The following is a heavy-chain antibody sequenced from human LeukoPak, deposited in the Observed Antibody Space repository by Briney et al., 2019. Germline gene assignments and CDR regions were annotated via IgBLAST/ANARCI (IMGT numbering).Heavy chain of an antibody. CDR1: GGSFSRYY. CDR2: IHYSGST. V-gene: IGHV4-59*01. D-gene: IGHD5-12*01. CDR3: ARVSGATITTYYGMDV. Sequence: SETLSLTCTVSGGSFSRYYWSWIRQPPGKGLEWIGNIHYSGSTNYNPSLKSRVTISIDTSKNQFSLGLSSVTSVDTAVYYCARVSGATITTYYGMDVWGQGTTVTVS. J-gene: IGHJ6*02.